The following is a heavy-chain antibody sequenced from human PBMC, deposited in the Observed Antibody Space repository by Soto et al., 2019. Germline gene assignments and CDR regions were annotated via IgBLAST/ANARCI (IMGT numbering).Heavy chain of an antibody. D-gene: IGHD2-21*02. V-gene: IGHV4-31*03. CDR2: IYYSGST. J-gene: IGHJ2*01. CDR3: ARVAIVVVTAIQWYFDL. Sequence: QVQLQESGPGLVKPSQTLSLTCTVSGGSISSGGYYWSWIRQHPGKGLEWVGYIYYSGSTYYNPSLKSRVTISVDTSKNQFSLKLSSVTAADTAGYYCARVAIVVVTAIQWYFDLCGRGTLVTVS. CDR1: GGSISSGGYY.